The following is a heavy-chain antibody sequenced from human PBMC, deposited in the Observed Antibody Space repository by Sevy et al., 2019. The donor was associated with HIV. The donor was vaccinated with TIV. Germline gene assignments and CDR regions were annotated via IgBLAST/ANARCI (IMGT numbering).Heavy chain of an antibody. CDR3: TRDKEEGVGDY. Sequence: GGSLRLSCTASGFAFGDYAMSWFRQAPGKGLEWVGFIRSKAYGGTTEYAASVKGRFTISRDDSKSIAYLQMNSLKTEDTAVYYCTRDKEEGVGDYWGQRTLVTVSS. CDR1: GFAFGDYA. V-gene: IGHV3-49*03. CDR2: IRSKAYGGTT. D-gene: IGHD3-3*01. J-gene: IGHJ4*02.